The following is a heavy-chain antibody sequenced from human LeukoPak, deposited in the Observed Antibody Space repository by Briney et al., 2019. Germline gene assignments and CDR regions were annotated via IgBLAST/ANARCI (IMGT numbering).Heavy chain of an antibody. Sequence: GGSLRLSCAASGFTFGSYAMSWVRQAPGKGLEWVSAISGSGGSTYYADSVKGRFTISRDNSKNTLYLQMNSLRVEDTAVYYCAKTRGSGWPSSLDYWGQGTLVTVSS. V-gene: IGHV3-23*01. J-gene: IGHJ4*02. CDR3: AKTRGSGWPSSLDY. CDR2: ISGSGGST. D-gene: IGHD6-19*01. CDR1: GFTFGSYA.